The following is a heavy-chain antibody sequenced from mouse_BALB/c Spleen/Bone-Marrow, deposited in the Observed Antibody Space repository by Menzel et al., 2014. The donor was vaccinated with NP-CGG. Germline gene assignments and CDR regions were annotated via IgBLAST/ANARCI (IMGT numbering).Heavy chain of an antibody. Sequence: VQLQQSGAELVKPGASVKLSCTASGFNIKDTYMHWVKQRPEQGLEWIGRIDPANGNTKYDLKFQDKATITANTSSNTAYLQLSSLTTEDTAVYYGASSAYSWGQGTLVTVSA. CDR2: IDPANGNT. CDR1: GFNIKDTY. D-gene: IGHD2-10*01. CDR3: ASSAYS. J-gene: IGHJ3*01. V-gene: IGHV14-3*02.